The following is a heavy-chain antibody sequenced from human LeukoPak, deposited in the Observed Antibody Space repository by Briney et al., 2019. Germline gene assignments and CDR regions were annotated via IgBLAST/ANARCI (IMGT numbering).Heavy chain of an antibody. CDR1: GYTFTSYA. Sequence: ASVKVSCKASGYTFTSYAMHWVRQAPGQRLEWMGWINAGNGNTKYSQKFQGRVTITRDTSASTAYMELSSLRSEDTAVYYCARGLIEYCGGDCYQLSPAGIDAFDIWGQGTMVTVSS. V-gene: IGHV1-3*01. D-gene: IGHD2-21*02. J-gene: IGHJ3*02. CDR3: ARGLIEYCGGDCYQLSPAGIDAFDI. CDR2: INAGNGNT.